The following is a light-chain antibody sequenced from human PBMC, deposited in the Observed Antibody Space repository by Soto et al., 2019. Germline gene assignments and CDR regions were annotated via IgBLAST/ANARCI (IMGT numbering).Light chain of an antibody. CDR2: DAS. CDR1: QGVSSY. J-gene: IGKJ5*01. V-gene: IGKV3D-11*01. CDR3: QQRSNWPT. Sequence: EIVLTQSPATLSLSPGERATLSCRASQGVSSYLAWYQRKPGQAPRLLIYDASNRATGIPARFSGSGPGTDFTLTISSLEPEDFAVYYCQQRSNWPTFGQGTRLEIK.